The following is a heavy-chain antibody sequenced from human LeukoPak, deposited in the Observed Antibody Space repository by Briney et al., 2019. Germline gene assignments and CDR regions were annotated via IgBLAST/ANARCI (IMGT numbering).Heavy chain of an antibody. CDR2: IIPIFGTA. D-gene: IGHD2-15*01. Sequence: SVKVSCKASGGTFSSYAISWVRQAPGQGLEWMGGIIPIFGTANYAQKFQGRVTITADESTSTAYMELSSLRSEDTAVYYCARGSGQVAVGLYYYYHMDVWGKGTTVTVSS. V-gene: IGHV1-69*01. J-gene: IGHJ6*03. CDR3: ARGSGQVAVGLYYYYHMDV. CDR1: GGTFSSYA.